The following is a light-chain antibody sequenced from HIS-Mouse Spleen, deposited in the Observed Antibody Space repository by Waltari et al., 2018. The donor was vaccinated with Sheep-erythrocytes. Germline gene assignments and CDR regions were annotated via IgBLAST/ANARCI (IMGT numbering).Light chain of an antibody. CDR3: CSYAGSYNHV. Sequence: QSALTQPRSVSGSPGQPVTLSCTGTSSDVGGHCSVSWYQQHPGKAPKLMIYDASKRPSGVPDRFSGSKSGNTASLTISGLQAEDEADYYCCSYAGSYNHVFATGTKVTVL. V-gene: IGLV2-11*01. J-gene: IGLJ1*01. CDR2: DAS. CDR1: SSDVGGHCS.